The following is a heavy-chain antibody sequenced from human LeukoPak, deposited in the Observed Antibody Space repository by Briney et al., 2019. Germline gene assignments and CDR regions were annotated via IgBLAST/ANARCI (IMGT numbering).Heavy chain of an antibody. D-gene: IGHD2-2*01. CDR2: ISYDGSNK. V-gene: IGHV3-30*18. Sequence: GGSLRLSCAASGFTFSRYEMNWVRQAPGKGLEWVALISYDGSNKYYVDSVKGRFTISRDNSKNTVFLQMNSLRAEDTAVYYCAKGAAAQGSFDYWGQGTLVTVSS. CDR3: AKGAAAQGSFDY. J-gene: IGHJ4*02. CDR1: GFTFSRYE.